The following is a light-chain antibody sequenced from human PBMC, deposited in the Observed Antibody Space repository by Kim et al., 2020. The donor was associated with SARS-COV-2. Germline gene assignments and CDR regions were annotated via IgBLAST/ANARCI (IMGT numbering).Light chain of an antibody. CDR1: QSLVHSDGNTY. V-gene: IGKV2-30*02. CDR3: MQNTHWPFT. CDR2: KVS. J-gene: IGKJ3*01. Sequence: DVVMTQSPLSLPVTLGQPASISCRSSQSLVHSDGNTYLNWFQQRPGHSPRRLIYKVSNRDSGVPDRFSGSGSGTDFTLKISRVEAEDVVVYYCMQNTHWPFTFGPGTKVDIK.